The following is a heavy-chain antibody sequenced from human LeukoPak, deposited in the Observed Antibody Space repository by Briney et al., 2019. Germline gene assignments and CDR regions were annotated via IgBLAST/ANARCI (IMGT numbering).Heavy chain of an antibody. Sequence: GGSLRLSCAASGFTFSSYSMNWVRQAPGKGLEWVSYISSSSSTIYYADSVKGRFTISRDNAKNSLYLQMNSLRVEDTALYYCARDQDYNGGDAFDDWGQGTMVTVSS. D-gene: IGHD4-11*01. CDR3: ARDQDYNGGDAFDD. CDR2: ISSSSSTI. J-gene: IGHJ3*01. CDR1: GFTFSSYS. V-gene: IGHV3-48*04.